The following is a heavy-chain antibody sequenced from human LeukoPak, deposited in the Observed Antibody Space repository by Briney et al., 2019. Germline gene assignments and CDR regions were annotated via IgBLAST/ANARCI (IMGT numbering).Heavy chain of an antibody. D-gene: IGHD3-10*01. CDR1: GDSISSRSYY. CDR3: ARGGEYYGSGRIDP. CDR2: IYYSGSA. V-gene: IGHV4-39*07. J-gene: IGHJ5*02. Sequence: SETLSLTCTVSGDSISSRSYYWGWIRQPPGKGLEWIGSIYYSGSAYYNPSLKSRVTISVDTSKNQFSLRLSSVTAADTAFYYCARGGEYYGSGRIDPWGQGTLVTVCS.